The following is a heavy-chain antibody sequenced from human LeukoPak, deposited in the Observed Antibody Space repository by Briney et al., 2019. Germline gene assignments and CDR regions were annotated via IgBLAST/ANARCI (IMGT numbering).Heavy chain of an antibody. V-gene: IGHV3-21*01. CDR2: ISSSSSYI. CDR1: GFTFSSYS. CDR3: ARSHYDYVWGSTSIDY. J-gene: IGHJ4*02. D-gene: IGHD3-16*01. Sequence: GGSLRLSCAASGFTFSSYSMNWVRQAPGKGLEWVSSISSSSSYIYYADSLKGRFTISRDNAKNSLYLLMNSLRAEDTAVYYCARSHYDYVWGSTSIDYWGQGTLVTVSS.